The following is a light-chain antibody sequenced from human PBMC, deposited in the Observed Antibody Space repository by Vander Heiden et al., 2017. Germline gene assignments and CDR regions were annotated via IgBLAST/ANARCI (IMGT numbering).Light chain of an antibody. CDR3: QQAHSTPLT. V-gene: IGKV1-12*01. J-gene: IGKJ4*01. CDR1: QAISSW. CDR2: TAS. Sequence: DLQMTQSPSSVSASVGDRVTITCRASQAISSWVAWYQHKPGKAPKLLIYTASTLQSGVPSRFSGSGSGTEFTLTISSLQPEDFATYFCQQAHSTPLTFGAGTKVEIK.